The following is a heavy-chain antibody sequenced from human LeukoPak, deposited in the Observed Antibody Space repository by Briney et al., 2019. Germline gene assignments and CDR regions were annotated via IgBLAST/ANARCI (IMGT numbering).Heavy chain of an antibody. CDR1: GGSISSYC. CDR3: ARDTDFWSGYQRIGDY. J-gene: IGHJ4*02. CDR2: IYTSGST. D-gene: IGHD3-3*01. Sequence: KPSETLSLTCTVSGGSISSYCWSWIRQPAGKGLEWSGRIYTSGSTNYNPSLKSRVTMSVDTSKNQFSLKLSSVTAADTAVYYCARDTDFWSGYQRIGDYWGQGTLVTVSS. V-gene: IGHV4-4*07.